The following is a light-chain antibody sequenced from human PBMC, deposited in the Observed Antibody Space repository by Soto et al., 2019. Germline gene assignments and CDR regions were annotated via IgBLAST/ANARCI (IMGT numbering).Light chain of an antibody. CDR2: EVS. Sequence: QSALTQPASVSGSPGQSITISCTGTSGDVGGYNYVSWYQQHPGKAPKLMTYEVSNRPSGVSNRFSGSKSGNTASLTISGLQAEDEAAYYCSSWTSSSTLVFGGGTQLTVL. CDR3: SSWTSSSTLV. V-gene: IGLV2-14*01. J-gene: IGLJ7*01. CDR1: SGDVGGYNY.